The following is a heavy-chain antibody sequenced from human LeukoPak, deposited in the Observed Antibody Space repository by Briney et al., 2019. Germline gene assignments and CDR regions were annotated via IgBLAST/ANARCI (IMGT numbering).Heavy chain of an antibody. CDR3: ATMVRGVAAMDY. CDR2: IWYDGSNK. Sequence: PGGTLRLSCATSGFTFSSYGMPWVRQAPGKGLEWVAVIWYDGSNKYYADSVKGRFTISRDNSKNTLYLQMNSLRAEDTAVHYCATMVRGVAAMDYWGQGTLVTVSS. J-gene: IGHJ4*02. V-gene: IGHV3-33*01. D-gene: IGHD3-10*01. CDR1: GFTFSSYG.